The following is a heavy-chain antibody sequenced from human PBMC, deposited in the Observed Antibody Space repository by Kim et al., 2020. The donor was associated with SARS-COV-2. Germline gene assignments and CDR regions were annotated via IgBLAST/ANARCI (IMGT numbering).Heavy chain of an antibody. CDR2: VTPTSGGT. V-gene: IGHV1-2*02. Sequence: ASVKVSCKTSGYTFSDHYIQWVRQAPGQGLEWMGWVTPTSGGTHFAQKFQGRVTMTRDMSINTAYMQLSSLGSDDTAIYYCARDGGGFAYCGQGTLVTVS. J-gene: IGHJ4*02. CDR3: ARDGGGFAY. CDR1: GYTFSDHY.